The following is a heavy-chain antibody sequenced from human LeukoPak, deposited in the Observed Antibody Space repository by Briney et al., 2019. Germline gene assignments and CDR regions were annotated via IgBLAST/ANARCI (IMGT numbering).Heavy chain of an antibody. CDR2: IIPIIGTA. CDR1: GGTFSGFA. CDR3: ASGPDDYVWGSYRPAYYFDY. V-gene: IGHV1-69*13. Sequence: SVKVSCKASGGTFSGFAITWVRQAPGQGLEWMGGIIPIIGTATYAQKFHARVTITANESTSKAYMELSSLRSEDRAVYQCASGPDDYVWGSYRPAYYFDYWGEGTPVTVSP. J-gene: IGHJ4*02. D-gene: IGHD3-16*02.